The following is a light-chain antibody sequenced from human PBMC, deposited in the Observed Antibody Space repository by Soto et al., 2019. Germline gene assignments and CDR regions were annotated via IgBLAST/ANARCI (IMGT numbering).Light chain of an antibody. CDR2: GAS. V-gene: IGKV3-15*01. CDR3: QQYNNWPRT. J-gene: IGKJ1*01. CDR1: QGVSSD. Sequence: EIVMTQTPATLSVSPGGRATLSCRASQGVSSDLAWYHQKPGQAPRLLIYGASTRATGIPARFSGRGSGTEFTLTINSLQSEDFAVYYCQQYNNWPRTFGQGTKVDNK.